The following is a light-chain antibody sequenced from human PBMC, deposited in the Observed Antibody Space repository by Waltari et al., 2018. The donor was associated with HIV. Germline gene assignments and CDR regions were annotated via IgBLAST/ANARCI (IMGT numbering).Light chain of an antibody. CDR2: GAS. Sequence: EIVLTQSPGTLSLSPGESATLSCMASQSVSSSYLAWYQQKPGQAPRLLIYGASSSATGIPDRFSGSGSGTDFTLTISRLEPEDFAVYYCQQYGSSPDTFGQGTRLKIK. V-gene: IGKV3-20*01. CDR1: QSVSSSY. J-gene: IGKJ5*01. CDR3: QQYGSSPDT.